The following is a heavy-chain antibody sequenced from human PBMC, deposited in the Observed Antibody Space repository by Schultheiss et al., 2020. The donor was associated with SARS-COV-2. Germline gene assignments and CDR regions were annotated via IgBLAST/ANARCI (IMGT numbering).Heavy chain of an antibody. D-gene: IGHD2-2*01. V-gene: IGHV4-59*12. Sequence: SQTLSLTCTVSGGSISSYYWSWIRQPPGKGLEWIGYIYYSGSTNYNPSLKSRVTISVDTSKNQFSLKLSSVTAADTAVYYCARLYCSSTSCAIERNWFDPWGQGTLVTVSS. J-gene: IGHJ5*02. CDR3: ARLYCSSTSCAIERNWFDP. CDR2: IYYSGST. CDR1: GGSISSYY.